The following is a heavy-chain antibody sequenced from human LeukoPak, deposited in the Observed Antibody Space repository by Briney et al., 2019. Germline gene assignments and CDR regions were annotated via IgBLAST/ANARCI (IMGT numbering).Heavy chain of an antibody. CDR2: INHSGST. J-gene: IGHJ6*02. D-gene: IGHD3-22*01. Sequence: PSETLSLTCAVYGGSFSGYYWSWIRQPPGKGLEWIGEINHSGSTNYNPSLKSRVTISVDTSKNQFSLKLSSVTAADTAVYYCARGRNYYDSSGYYYVQVTDVWGQGTTVTVSS. V-gene: IGHV4-34*01. CDR3: ARGRNYYDSSGYYYVQVTDV. CDR1: GGSFSGYY.